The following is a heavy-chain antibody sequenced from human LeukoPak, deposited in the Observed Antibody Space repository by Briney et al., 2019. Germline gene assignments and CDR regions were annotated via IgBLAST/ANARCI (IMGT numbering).Heavy chain of an antibody. D-gene: IGHD3-16*01. CDR2: ISGSGGST. V-gene: IGHV3-23*01. CDR3: AKPSPPPLAANDAFDI. CDR1: GFTLSSYA. Sequence: GGSLRLSCAASGFTLSSYAMSWVRQAPGKGLEWVSAISGSGGSTYYADSVKGRFTISRDNSKNTLYLQMNSLRAEDTAVYYCAKPSPPPLAANDAFDIWGQGTMVTVSS. J-gene: IGHJ3*02.